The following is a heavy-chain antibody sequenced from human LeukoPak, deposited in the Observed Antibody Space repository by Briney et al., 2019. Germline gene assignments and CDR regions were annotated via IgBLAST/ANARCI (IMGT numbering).Heavy chain of an antibody. CDR1: GYTFTSYY. D-gene: IGHD3-10*01. CDR3: AVKTSGAPGGFDY. J-gene: IGHJ4*02. CDR2: INPSGGST. Sequence: ASVKVSCTASGYTFTSYYMHWVRQAPGQGLEWMGIINPSGGSTSYAQKFQGRVTMTRDTSTSTVYMELSSLRSEDTAVYYCAVKTSGAPGGFDYWGQGTLVTVSS. V-gene: IGHV1-46*01.